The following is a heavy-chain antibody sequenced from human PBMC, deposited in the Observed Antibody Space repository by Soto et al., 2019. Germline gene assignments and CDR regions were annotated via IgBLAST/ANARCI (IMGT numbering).Heavy chain of an antibody. CDR1: GYTLTPYG. CDR2: ISVYNGKT. CDR3: ARDRAAYCGGDCNMDV. V-gene: IGHV1-18*01. Sequence: QVPLVQSGAEVKKPGASVKVSCKASGYTLTPYGISWVRQAPGQGLEWMGWISVYNGKTNYAQNLQGRVTMTTDTTKSTGYMELRSLTSDDTAVYFCARDRAAYCGGDCNMDVWGKGTTVTVS. D-gene: IGHD2-21*01. J-gene: IGHJ6*03.